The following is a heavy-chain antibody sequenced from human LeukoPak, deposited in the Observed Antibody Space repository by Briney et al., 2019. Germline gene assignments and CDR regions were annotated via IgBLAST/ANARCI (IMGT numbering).Heavy chain of an antibody. J-gene: IGHJ4*02. CDR3: ARDIATTPVY. Sequence: AGGSLRLSCVASGFSFNNYGMTWVRQAPGEGLVWVSRITNDGSGATYADSVKGRFTISRDNAKNTVYLPMNSLRAEDTAVYYCARDIATTPVYWGQGTLVTVPS. CDR1: GFSFNNYG. D-gene: IGHD5-12*01. CDR2: ITNDGSGA. V-gene: IGHV3-74*01.